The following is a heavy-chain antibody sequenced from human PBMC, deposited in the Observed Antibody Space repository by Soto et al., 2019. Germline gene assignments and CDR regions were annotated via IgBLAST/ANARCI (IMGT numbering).Heavy chain of an antibody. CDR1: GYTFTSYD. V-gene: IGHV1-8*01. Sequence: QVQLVQSGAEVKKPGASVKVSCKASGYTFTSYDINWVRQATGQGLEWMGWMNPNRGNTGYAQKFQGRVTMTRNTSISTAYMELSSLRSEDTAVYYCARTVQLERRDYYYYYMDVWGKGTTVTVSS. J-gene: IGHJ6*03. CDR3: ARTVQLERRDYYYYYMDV. D-gene: IGHD1-1*01. CDR2: MNPNRGNT.